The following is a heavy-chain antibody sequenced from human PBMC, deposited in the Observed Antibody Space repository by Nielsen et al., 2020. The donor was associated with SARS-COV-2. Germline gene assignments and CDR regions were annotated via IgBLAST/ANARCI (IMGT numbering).Heavy chain of an antibody. CDR3: SGAGYCSSTSCQNSYYYYGMDV. Sequence: WIRQPPGKGLEWVSYISSSGTTIYYADSVKGRFTISRDNSKNTLYLQMNSLRAEDTAVYYCSGAGYCSSTSCQNSYYYYGMDVWGQGTTVTVSS. J-gene: IGHJ6*02. D-gene: IGHD2-2*01. V-gene: IGHV3-11*04. CDR2: ISSSGTTI.